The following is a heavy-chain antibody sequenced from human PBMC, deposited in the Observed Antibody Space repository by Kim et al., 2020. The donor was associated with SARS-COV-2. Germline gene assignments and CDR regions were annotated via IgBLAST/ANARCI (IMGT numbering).Heavy chain of an antibody. D-gene: IGHD6-19*01. CDR2: T. Sequence: TNHNPSLKSRVTISVDKSKNQFSLKLSSVTAADTAVYFCARGHSSGWSGYWGQGILVTVSS. CDR3: ARGHSSGWSGY. J-gene: IGHJ4*02. V-gene: IGHV4-4*01.